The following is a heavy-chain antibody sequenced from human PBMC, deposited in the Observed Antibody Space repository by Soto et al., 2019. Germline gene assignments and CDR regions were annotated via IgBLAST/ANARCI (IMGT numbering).Heavy chain of an antibody. V-gene: IGHV3-33*01. J-gene: IGHJ5*02. Sequence: QVQLVESGGGVVQPGRSLRLSCAASGFTFSSYGMHWVRQAPGKGLEWVAVIWYDGSNKYYADSVKGRFTISRDNSKNTLYLQMNILRAEDTAVYYCARGSGWFGINWFDPWGQGTLVTVSS. D-gene: IGHD3-10*01. CDR3: ARGSGWFGINWFDP. CDR2: IWYDGSNK. CDR1: GFTFSSYG.